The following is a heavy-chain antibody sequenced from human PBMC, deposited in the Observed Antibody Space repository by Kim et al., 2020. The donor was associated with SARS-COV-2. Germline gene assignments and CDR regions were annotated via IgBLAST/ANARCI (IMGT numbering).Heavy chain of an antibody. Sequence: SETLSLTCTVSGISVTSPTYVWNWLRHHPGKDLEWIGYIYFGGSTPYNPSLKSRTTMTIDTSTNQFSLNMISVTAADTAIDYCASAYKRLWWFGNTLAPNCFDPWGQGTLVTVSS. CDR3: ASAYKRLWWFGNTLAPNCFDP. D-gene: IGHD2-21*01. CDR2: IYFGGST. CDR1: GISVTSPTYV. J-gene: IGHJ5*02. V-gene: IGHV4-31*03.